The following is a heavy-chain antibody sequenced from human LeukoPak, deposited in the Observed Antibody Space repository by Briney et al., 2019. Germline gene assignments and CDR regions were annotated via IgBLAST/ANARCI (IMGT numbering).Heavy chain of an antibody. Sequence: SQTLSLTCAISGDSVSSNSAAWNWIRQSPSRGLEWLGRTYYRSKWYNDYAVAVKSRITINPDTSKNQFSLQLNSVTPEDTAVYYCARGTMVFFYYYYYMDVWGKGTTVTVSS. CDR3: ARGTMVFFYYYYYMDV. CDR2: TYYRSKWYN. V-gene: IGHV6-1*01. D-gene: IGHD3-10*01. CDR1: GDSVSSNSAA. J-gene: IGHJ6*03.